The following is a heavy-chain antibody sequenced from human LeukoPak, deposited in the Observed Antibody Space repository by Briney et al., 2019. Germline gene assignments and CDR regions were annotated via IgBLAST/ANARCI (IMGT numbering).Heavy chain of an antibody. D-gene: IGHD3-9*01. J-gene: IGHJ4*02. CDR1: GFTFDDYT. CDR3: AKAALRYFGTTRDALDY. V-gene: IGHV3-43*01. CDR2: ISWDGGST. Sequence: PGGSLRLSCAASGFTFDDYTMHWVRHAPGKGLEWVSLISWDGGSTYYADSVKGRFTISRDNSKNSLYLQMNSLRTEDTALYYCAKAALRYFGTTRDALDYWGQGTLVTVSS.